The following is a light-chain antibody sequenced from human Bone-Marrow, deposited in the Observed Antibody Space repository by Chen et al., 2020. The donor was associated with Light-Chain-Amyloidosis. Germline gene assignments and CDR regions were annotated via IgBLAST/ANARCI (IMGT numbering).Light chain of an antibody. V-gene: IGLV3-25*03. Sequence: SYELTQPPSVSVSPGHTARITCSGDDLPTKYAYWYQQKPGQAPVLVIHRDTERPSGITERFSGSSSGTTDTLTISGVQAEDEADYHCQSADSSGTYEVIFGGGTKLTVL. J-gene: IGLJ2*01. CDR2: RDT. CDR3: QSADSSGTYEVI. CDR1: DLPTKY.